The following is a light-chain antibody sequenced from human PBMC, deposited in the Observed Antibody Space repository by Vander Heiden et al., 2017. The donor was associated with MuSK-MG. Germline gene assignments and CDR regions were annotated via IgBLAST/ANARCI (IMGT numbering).Light chain of an antibody. J-gene: IGLJ2*01. CDR1: NIGGYS. Sequence: SYVLTQPPSVSVAPGQTARITCGGNNIGGYSVHWYQQRPGQAPVLVVYDDADRPSGIPERFSGSNSGNTATLTISRVEAGDEADYYCQVWDSSEDHVFGAGTKLTVL. CDR3: QVWDSSEDHV. V-gene: IGLV3-21*02. CDR2: DDA.